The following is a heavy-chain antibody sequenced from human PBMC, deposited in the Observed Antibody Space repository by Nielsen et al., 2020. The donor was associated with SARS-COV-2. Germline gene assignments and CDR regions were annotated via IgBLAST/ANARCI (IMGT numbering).Heavy chain of an antibody. Sequence: ASVKVSCKVPGGTLTQLSMHWVRQAPGKGLEWMGEFDPQDGEATYAQKFQGRVTMTRNTSISTAYMELSSLRSEDTAVYYCARGSLGTDFWSGLGYYYYYYGMDVWGQGTTVTVSS. J-gene: IGHJ6*02. D-gene: IGHD3-3*01. CDR1: GGTLTQLS. CDR2: FDPQDGEA. V-gene: IGHV1-24*01. CDR3: ARGSLGTDFWSGLGYYYYYYGMDV.